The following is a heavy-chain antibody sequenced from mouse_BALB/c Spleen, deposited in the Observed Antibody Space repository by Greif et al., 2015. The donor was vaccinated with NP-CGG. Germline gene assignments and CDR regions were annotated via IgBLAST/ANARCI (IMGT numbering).Heavy chain of an antibody. J-gene: IGHJ3*01. Sequence: LVESAAELARPGASVKMSCKASGYTFTSYTMHWVKQRPGQGLEWIGYINPSSVYTEYNQKFKDKTTLTADKSSSTAYMQLSSLTSEDSAVYYCARNWDGFAYWGQGTLVTVSA. CDR2: INPSSVYT. V-gene: IGHV1-4*02. D-gene: IGHD4-1*01. CDR1: GYTFTSYT. CDR3: ARNWDGFAY.